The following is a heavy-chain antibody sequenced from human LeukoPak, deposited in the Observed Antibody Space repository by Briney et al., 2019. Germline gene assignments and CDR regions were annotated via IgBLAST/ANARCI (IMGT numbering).Heavy chain of an antibody. CDR3: ARGVAVMRLRLGELPEPFDY. Sequence: ASVTVSFKASGYTFTSYYMHWVRQPPGQGLEWMGIINPSGGSTSYAQKFQGRATMTRDTSTSTVYMELSSQRSEDTAVYYCARGVAVMRLRLGELPEPFDYWGQGTLVTVSS. CDR2: INPSGGST. J-gene: IGHJ4*02. D-gene: IGHD3-16*01. V-gene: IGHV1-46*01. CDR1: GYTFTSYY.